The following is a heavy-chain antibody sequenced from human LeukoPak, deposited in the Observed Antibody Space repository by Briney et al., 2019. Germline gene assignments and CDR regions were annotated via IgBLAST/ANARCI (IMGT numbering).Heavy chain of an antibody. J-gene: IGHJ4*02. Sequence: GKSLNISCKGSGYSFSNDWIGWVRQMPGKGLEWMGIIYPGDSDTRYSPSFQGQVIISADKSISAAYLQWSSLGASDTAMYYCARRGCNGGSCYAYWGQGTLVTVSS. V-gene: IGHV5-51*01. D-gene: IGHD2-15*01. CDR2: IYPGDSDT. CDR1: GYSFSNDW. CDR3: ARRGCNGGSCYAY.